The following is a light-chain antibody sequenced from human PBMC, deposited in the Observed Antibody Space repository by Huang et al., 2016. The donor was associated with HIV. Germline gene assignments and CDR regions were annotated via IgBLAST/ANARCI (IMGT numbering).Light chain of an antibody. CDR3: QQFNNWPPRFT. CDR1: QNIGDN. CDR2: GAS. J-gene: IGKJ3*01. V-gene: IGKV3-15*01. Sequence: EIVMTQSPATLSVSPGERATRSCRASQNIGDNLTWYQHKPGQAPRLLIYGASTGATGIPPRFSGSGSGTEFTLTISGLESEDFAVYYCQQFNNWPPRFTFGPGTTVDVK.